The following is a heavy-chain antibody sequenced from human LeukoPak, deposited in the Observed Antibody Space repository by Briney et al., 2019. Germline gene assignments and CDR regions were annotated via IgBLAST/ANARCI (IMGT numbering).Heavy chain of an antibody. CDR1: GYGFTSYW. CDR3: ASRKKGMATAGFDY. J-gene: IGHJ4*02. CDR2: IYPGDSDT. V-gene: IGHV5-51*01. Sequence: GESLKISCKGCGYGFTSYWSGWVRQMPGKGLEWMGIIYPGDSDTRYSPSFQGQVTISAEKSISTAYLQWSSLKASDTALYYCASRKKGMATAGFDYWGQGTLVTVSS. D-gene: IGHD5-24*01.